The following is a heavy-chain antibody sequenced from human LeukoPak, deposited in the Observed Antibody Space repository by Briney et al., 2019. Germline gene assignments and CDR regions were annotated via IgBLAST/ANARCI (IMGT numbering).Heavy chain of an antibody. V-gene: IGHV3-30*18. CDR1: GFSISNHS. D-gene: IGHD1-26*01. Sequence: SLRLSCAASGFSISNHSMHWVRQAPGKGLEWVAFISYDGSSKYYTDSVKGRFTISRDNSKNPLSLQMNSLRVEDTAVYYCAKVSGTYLGYYYYHMDVWGQGTTVTVSS. CDR3: AKVSGTYLGYYYYHMDV. J-gene: IGHJ6*02. CDR2: ISYDGSSK.